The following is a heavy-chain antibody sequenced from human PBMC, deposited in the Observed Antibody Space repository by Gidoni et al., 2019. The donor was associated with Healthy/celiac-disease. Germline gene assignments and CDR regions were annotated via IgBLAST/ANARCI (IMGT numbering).Heavy chain of an antibody. V-gene: IGHV1-46*01. CDR3: ARDLRITGTGGAIGY. J-gene: IGHJ4*02. D-gene: IGHD1-20*01. CDR2: INPSGGST. Sequence: GYTFTSYYMHWVRQAPGQGLEWMGIINPSGGSTSYAQKFQGRVTMTRDTSTSTVYMELSSLRSEDTAVYYCARDLRITGTGGAIGYWGQGTLVTVSS. CDR1: GYTFTSYY.